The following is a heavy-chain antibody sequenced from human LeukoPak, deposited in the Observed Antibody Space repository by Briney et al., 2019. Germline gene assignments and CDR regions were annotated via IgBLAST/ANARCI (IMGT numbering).Heavy chain of an antibody. Sequence: ASVKVSCKASGGTFSSYAISWVRQAPGQGLEWMGGIIPIFGTANYAQKFQGRVTITADESTSTAYMELSSLRSEDTAVYYCASWFGETYYDSSGSNWFDPWGQGTLVAVSS. CDR3: ASWFGETYYDSSGSNWFDP. V-gene: IGHV1-69*13. J-gene: IGHJ5*02. CDR2: IIPIFGTA. D-gene: IGHD3-22*01. CDR1: GGTFSSYA.